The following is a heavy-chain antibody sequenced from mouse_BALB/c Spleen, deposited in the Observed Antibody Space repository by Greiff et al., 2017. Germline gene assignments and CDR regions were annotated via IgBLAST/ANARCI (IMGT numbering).Heavy chain of an antibody. V-gene: IGHV14-3*02. J-gene: IGHJ4*01. CDR2: IDPANGNT. D-gene: IGHD1-1*01. Sequence: VQLQQSGAELVKPGASVKLSCTASGFNIKDTYMHWVKQRPEQGLEWIGRIDPANGNTKYDPKFQGKATITADTSSNTAYLQLSSLTSEDTAVYYCARLDTTVVHYYAMDYWGQGTSVTVSS. CDR3: ARLDTTVVHYYAMDY. CDR1: GFNIKDTY.